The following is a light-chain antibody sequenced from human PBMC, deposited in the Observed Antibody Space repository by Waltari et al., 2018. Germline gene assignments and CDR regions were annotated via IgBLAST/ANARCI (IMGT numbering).Light chain of an antibody. Sequence: EIVLTQSPGTLSLSPGERATLPCRASQSVSSSYLAWYQQKPGQAPRLLIYVASSRAPGIPDRFSGSGSGTDFTLTISRLEPEDFAVYYCQQYSSSPYTFGQGTKLEIK. CDR2: VAS. CDR3: QQYSSSPYT. V-gene: IGKV3-20*01. J-gene: IGKJ2*01. CDR1: QSVSSSY.